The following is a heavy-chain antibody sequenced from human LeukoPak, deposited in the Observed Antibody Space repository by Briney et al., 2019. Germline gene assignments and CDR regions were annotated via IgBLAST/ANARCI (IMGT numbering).Heavy chain of an antibody. D-gene: IGHD1-26*01. V-gene: IGHV3-74*01. CDR1: GFTFSMYW. CDR3: ASLGATTAYFDY. J-gene: IGHJ4*02. Sequence: PGGSLRLSCAASGFTFSMYWMHWVRQAPGKGLVWVSRINSDGGSTSYADSVKGRFTISRDNAKNTLYLQMNSLRVEDTAVYYCASLGATTAYFDYWGQGTLVTVSS. CDR2: INSDGGST.